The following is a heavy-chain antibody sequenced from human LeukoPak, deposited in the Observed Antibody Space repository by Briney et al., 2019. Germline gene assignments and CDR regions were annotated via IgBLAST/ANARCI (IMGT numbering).Heavy chain of an antibody. CDR2: IRYDGSNK. CDR3: AYSDILSFSEAEGYMDV. Sequence: PGGSLRLSCAASGFTFSSYGMHWVRQAPGKGLEWVAFIRYDGSNKYYADSVKGRFIISRDNSKNTLSLQMNTLRDDDTAVYFCAYSDILSFSEAEGYMDVWGRGTTVTVSS. CDR1: GFTFSSYG. D-gene: IGHD3-9*01. J-gene: IGHJ6*03. V-gene: IGHV3-30*02.